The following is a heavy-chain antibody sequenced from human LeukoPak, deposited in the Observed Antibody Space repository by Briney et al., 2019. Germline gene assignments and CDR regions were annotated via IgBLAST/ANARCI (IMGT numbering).Heavy chain of an antibody. J-gene: IGHJ6*02. Sequence: SETLSLTCTVSGGSISSGGYYWSWIRQHPGKGLEWIGYIYYSGSTYYNPSLKSRVTISVDTSKNQFSLKLSSVTAADTAVYYCARHGPRAATSLYYYYGMDVWGQGTTVTVSS. CDR1: GGSISSGGYY. CDR3: ARHGPRAATSLYYYYGMDV. V-gene: IGHV4-31*03. CDR2: IYYSGST. D-gene: IGHD2-15*01.